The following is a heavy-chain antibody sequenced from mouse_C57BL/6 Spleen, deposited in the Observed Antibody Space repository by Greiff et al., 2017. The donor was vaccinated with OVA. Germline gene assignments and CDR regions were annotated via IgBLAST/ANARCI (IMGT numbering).Heavy chain of an antibody. CDR3: TRSGGIYDGYYYFDY. V-gene: IGHV1-15*01. Sequence: QVQLQQSGAELVRPGASVTLSCKASGYTFTDYEMHWVKQTPVHGLEWIGAIDPETGGTAYNQKFKGKAILTADKSSSTAYMELRSLTSEDSAVYYCTRSGGIYDGYYYFDYWGQGTNLTVSS. J-gene: IGHJ2*01. CDR1: GYTFTDYE. CDR2: IDPETGGT. D-gene: IGHD2-3*01.